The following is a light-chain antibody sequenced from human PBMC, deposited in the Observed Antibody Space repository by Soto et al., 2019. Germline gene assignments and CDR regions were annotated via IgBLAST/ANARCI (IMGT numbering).Light chain of an antibody. V-gene: IGLV9-49*01. CDR1: SGYSNYK. CDR2: VGTGGIVG. CDR3: GADHGSGNNFVRV. Sequence: QSVLTQPPSASASLGASVTLTCTLSSGYSNYKVDWYQQRPGKGPRFVMRVGTGGIVGSKGDGTPDRFSVLGSGLNRYLTIKNIQEEDESDYHCGADHGSGNNFVRVFGGGTKLTVL. J-gene: IGLJ2*01.